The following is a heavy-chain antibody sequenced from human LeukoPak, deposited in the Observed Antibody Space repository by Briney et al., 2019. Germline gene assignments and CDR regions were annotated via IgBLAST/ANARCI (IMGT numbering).Heavy chain of an antibody. CDR3: AESGLNRFDF. CDR1: GFTFSSYA. J-gene: IGHJ4*02. V-gene: IGHV3-23*01. D-gene: IGHD2-15*01. Sequence: GGSLRLSCAASGFTFSSYALSWVRQAPGKGLEWVSNISGSGRGSTTYYADSVKGRFTISRDNSKNTLYLQMNSLRADDTAVYYCAESGLNRFDFWGQGTLVTVSS. CDR2: ISGSGRGSTT.